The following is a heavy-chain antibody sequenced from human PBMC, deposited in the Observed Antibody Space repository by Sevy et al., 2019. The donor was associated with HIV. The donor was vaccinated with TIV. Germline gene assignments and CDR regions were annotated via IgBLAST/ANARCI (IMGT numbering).Heavy chain of an antibody. J-gene: IGHJ5*02. V-gene: IGHV4-59*01. CDR1: RGSISAYY. D-gene: IGHD5-12*01. Sequence: SETLSLTCTVSRGSISAYYWSWIRQPPGKALEYVGYVYYTGSTNYNPSLKSRVTISVDTSKKEFSLKLTSVTAADTAVYYWVRAPPVFSGDNSLNWFDPWGQGTLVTISS. CDR3: VRAPPVFSGDNSLNWFDP. CDR2: VYYTGST.